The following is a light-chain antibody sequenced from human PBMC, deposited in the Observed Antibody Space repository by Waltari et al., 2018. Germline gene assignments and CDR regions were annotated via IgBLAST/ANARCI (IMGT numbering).Light chain of an antibody. CDR1: GSNIGAGSD. Sequence: QSVLTQPPSVSGAPGPRVTISCTARGSNIGAGSDVHWYQQVPRAAPKLLIYVSSSRPLGVPDRFFGSTSGTSASLAITGLQAEDEAVYYCQSYDTTLSVVFGGGTKLTVL. CDR3: QSYDTTLSVV. CDR2: VSS. V-gene: IGLV1-40*01. J-gene: IGLJ3*02.